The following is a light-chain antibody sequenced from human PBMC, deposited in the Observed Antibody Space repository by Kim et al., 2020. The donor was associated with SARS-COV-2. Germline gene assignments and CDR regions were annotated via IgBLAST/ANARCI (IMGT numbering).Light chain of an antibody. J-gene: IGKJ4*01. CDR3: HQSYSLPLS. V-gene: IGKV6-21*01. CDR1: QSIGNT. CDR2: YAS. Sequence: EIVLTQSPDFQSVTPKEKVTITCRASQSIGNTLHWFQQKPDQSPKLLIKYASQSLSGVPSRFSGSGSGTDFTLTISSLEAEDGATYYCHQSYSLPLSFGGGTKLEI.